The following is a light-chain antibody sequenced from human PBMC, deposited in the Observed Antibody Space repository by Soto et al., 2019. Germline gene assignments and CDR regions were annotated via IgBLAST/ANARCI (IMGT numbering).Light chain of an antibody. CDR3: QQYNNWPPEWT. Sequence: EIVMTHSPATLSVSPGERATLSCRASQSVSSNLAWYQQKPGQAPRLLIYGASTRATGIPARFSGSGSGTEFTLTISSLQSEDFAVYYCQQYNNWPPEWTFGQGTKVEIK. CDR2: GAS. CDR1: QSVSSN. V-gene: IGKV3-15*01. J-gene: IGKJ1*01.